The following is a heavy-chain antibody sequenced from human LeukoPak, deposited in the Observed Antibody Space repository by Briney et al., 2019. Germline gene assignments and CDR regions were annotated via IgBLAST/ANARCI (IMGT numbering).Heavy chain of an antibody. CDR1: GYSINNYW. Sequence: GESLKISCKGSGYSINNYWIGWVRQMPGKGLEWMGIIYPADSDIRYSPSFQGQVTISADKSISTSYLQWSSLKASDTAMYYCARQEYCSGGSCYTWFDPGGQGNLVTLSS. J-gene: IGHJ5*02. V-gene: IGHV5-51*01. CDR3: ARQEYCSGGSCYTWFDP. D-gene: IGHD2-15*01. CDR2: IYPADSDI.